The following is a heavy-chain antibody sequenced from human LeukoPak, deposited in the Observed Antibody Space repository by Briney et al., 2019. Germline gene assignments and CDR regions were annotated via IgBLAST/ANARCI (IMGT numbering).Heavy chain of an antibody. CDR1: GASISSSSYY. Sequence: SETLSLTCTVSGASISSSSYYWGWIRRPPGKGLEWIGSIYYSGSTYYNPSLKSPVTISVDTSKNQFSLKLNSVTAADTAVYYCASEWEFDYWGQGTLVTVSS. D-gene: IGHD1-26*01. CDR3: ASEWEFDY. J-gene: IGHJ4*02. V-gene: IGHV4-39*07. CDR2: IYYSGST.